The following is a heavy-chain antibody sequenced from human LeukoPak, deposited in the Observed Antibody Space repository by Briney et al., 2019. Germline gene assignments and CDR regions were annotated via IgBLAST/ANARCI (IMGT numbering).Heavy chain of an antibody. D-gene: IGHD6-19*01. CDR3: ASYSIAVAGLFDY. CDR2: INHSGST. J-gene: IGHJ4*02. V-gene: IGHV4-34*01. Sequence: SETLSLTCAVYGGSFSGYYWSWIRQPPGKGLEWIGEINHSGSTNYSPSLKSRVTISVDTSKNQFSLKLSSATAADTAVYYCASYSIAVAGLFDYWGQGTLVTVSS. CDR1: GGSFSGYY.